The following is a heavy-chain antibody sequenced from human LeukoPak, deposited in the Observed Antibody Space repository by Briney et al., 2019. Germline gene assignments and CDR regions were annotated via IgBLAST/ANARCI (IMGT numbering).Heavy chain of an antibody. J-gene: IGHJ4*02. CDR2: INHSGST. D-gene: IGHD5-12*01. CDR1: GGSFSGYY. V-gene: IGHV4-34*01. Sequence: ETLSLTCAVYGGSFSGYYWSWVRQPPGKGLEWVGAINHSGSTNNNPSLKSRLSISGATSKNQFSLKLSTVTAADTAGYYCAIVGLMVATTRFDYWGQGTPVTVSS. CDR3: AIVGLMVATTRFDY.